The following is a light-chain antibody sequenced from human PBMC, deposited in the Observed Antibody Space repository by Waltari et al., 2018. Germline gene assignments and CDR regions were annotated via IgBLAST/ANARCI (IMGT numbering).Light chain of an antibody. J-gene: IGLJ3*02. V-gene: IGLV3-19*01. CDR3: LSRDTTSTRV. CDR1: SLRRYY. Sequence: SSELTQDPAVSVALGQTVSITCQGDSLRRYYASWYQQRPGQAPILILYGQDNRPSGIPDRFSGSTSGNTASLTITGAQAEDEADYYCLSRDTTSTRVFGGGTRLT. CDR2: GQD.